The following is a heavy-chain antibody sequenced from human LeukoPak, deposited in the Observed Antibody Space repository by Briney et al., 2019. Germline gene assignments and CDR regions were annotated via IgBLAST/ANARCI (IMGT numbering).Heavy chain of an antibody. J-gene: IGHJ6*03. D-gene: IGHD6-13*01. CDR1: GFTFSSYS. Sequence: GGSLRLSCVASGFTFSSYSMNWVRQAPGKGLEWVSSISSRSDYIFYADSVKGRFTISRDNAKNSLFLQMNSLRAEDTAVYYCAKDFIAAAGNYYYSYLDVWGNGTTVTVSS. CDR3: AKDFIAAAGNYYYSYLDV. V-gene: IGHV3-21*01. CDR2: ISSRSDYI.